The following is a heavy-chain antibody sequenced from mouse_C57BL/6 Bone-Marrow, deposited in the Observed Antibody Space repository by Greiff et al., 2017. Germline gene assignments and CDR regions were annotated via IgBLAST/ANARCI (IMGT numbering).Heavy chain of an antibody. D-gene: IGHD1-1*01. Sequence: VQLVESGPGLVQPSQSLSITCTVSGFSLTSYGVHWVRQSPGKGLEWLGVIWSGGSTDYNAAFISRLSISKDNSKSQVFFKMSSLQADDTAIYYCAREHDSYGSSYDWYFDVWGTGTTVTVSS. CDR2: IWSGGST. CDR1: GFSLTSYG. CDR3: AREHDSYGSSYDWYFDV. J-gene: IGHJ1*03. V-gene: IGHV2-2*01.